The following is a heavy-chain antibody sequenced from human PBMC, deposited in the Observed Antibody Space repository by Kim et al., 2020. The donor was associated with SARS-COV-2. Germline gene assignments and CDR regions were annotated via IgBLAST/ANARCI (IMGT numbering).Heavy chain of an antibody. CDR2: INPSGGST. D-gene: IGHD3-3*01. J-gene: IGHJ4*02. CDR1: GYTFTSYY. CDR3: ARDLEGVVMPGYFFDY. V-gene: IGHV1-46*01. Sequence: ASVKVSCKASGYTFTSYYMHWVRQAPGQGLEWMGIINPSGGSTSYAQKFQGRVTMTRDTSTSTVYMELSSLRSEDTAVYYCARDLEGVVMPGYFFDYWGQGTLVTVSS.